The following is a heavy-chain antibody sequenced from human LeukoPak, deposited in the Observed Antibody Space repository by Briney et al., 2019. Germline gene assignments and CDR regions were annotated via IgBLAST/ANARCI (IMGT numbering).Heavy chain of an antibody. Sequence: SETLSLTCTVSGGSISSSSYYWGWIRQPPGKGLEWIGSIYYSGSTYYNPSLKSRVTISVDTSKNQFSLKRSSVTAADTAVYYCARGHWNYIIDYWGQGTLVTVSS. CDR2: IYYSGST. D-gene: IGHD1-7*01. V-gene: IGHV4-39*07. CDR3: ARGHWNYIIDY. CDR1: GGSISSSSYY. J-gene: IGHJ4*02.